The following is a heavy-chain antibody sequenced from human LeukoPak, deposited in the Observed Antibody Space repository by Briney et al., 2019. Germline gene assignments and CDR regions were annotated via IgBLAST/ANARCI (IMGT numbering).Heavy chain of an antibody. V-gene: IGHV1-18*01. D-gene: IGHD3-10*01. CDR2: ISAYNGNT. CDR3: ARDVTMVRGVIYNYMDV. Sequence: ASVKVSCKXSGYTFTSYAISWVRQAPGQGLEWMGWISAYNGNTNYAQKLQGRVTMTTDTSTSTAYMELRSLRSDDTAVYYCARDVTMVRGVIYNYMDVWGKGTTVTVSS. J-gene: IGHJ6*03. CDR1: GYTFTSYA.